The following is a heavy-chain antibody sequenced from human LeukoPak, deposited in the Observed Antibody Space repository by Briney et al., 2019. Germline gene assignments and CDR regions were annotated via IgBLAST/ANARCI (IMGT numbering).Heavy chain of an antibody. CDR2: INPNSGGT. J-gene: IGHJ6*03. V-gene: IGHV1-2*02. D-gene: IGHD2-2*01. CDR1: GYTFTGYY. CDR3: ARGDGVCSSTSCYAGYYYYYMDV. Sequence: ASVKVSCKASGYTFTGYYMHWVRQAPGQGLAWMGWINPNSGGTNYAQKFQGRVTMTRDTSISTAYMELSRLRSDDTAVYYCARGDGVCSSTSCYAGYYYYYMDVWGKGTTVTVSS.